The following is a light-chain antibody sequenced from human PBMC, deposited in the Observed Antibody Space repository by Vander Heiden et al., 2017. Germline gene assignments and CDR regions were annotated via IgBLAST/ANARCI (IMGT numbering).Light chain of an antibody. J-gene: IGLJ2*01. Sequence: QSALTQPASVSGSPGQSITISCTGTSSDVGGYNYVSWYQQNPGKAPKLIICDVSNRPSGVSNRFSGSKSGNTASLTISGLQVEDAADYYCSSYTNTGSVIFGGGTKVTVL. CDR1: SSDVGGYNY. CDR2: DVS. V-gene: IGLV2-14*01. CDR3: SSYTNTGSVI.